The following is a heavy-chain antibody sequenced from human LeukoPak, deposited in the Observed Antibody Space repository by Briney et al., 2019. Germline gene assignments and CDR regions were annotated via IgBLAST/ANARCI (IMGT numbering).Heavy chain of an antibody. CDR1: GGSISSSSYY. J-gene: IGHJ3*02. Sequence: SETLSLTCTVSGGSISSSSYYWGWIRQPPGKGLEWIGYIYYSGSTNYNPSLKSRVTISVDTSKNQFSLKLSPVTAADTAVYYCARVTKRRDGYNLRSNAFDIWGQGTMVTVSS. D-gene: IGHD5-24*01. CDR2: IYYSGST. CDR3: ARVTKRRDGYNLRSNAFDI. V-gene: IGHV4-61*05.